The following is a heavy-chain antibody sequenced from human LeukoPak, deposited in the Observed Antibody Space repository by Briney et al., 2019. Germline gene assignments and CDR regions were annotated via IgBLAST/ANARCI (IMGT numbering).Heavy chain of an antibody. J-gene: IGHJ4*02. D-gene: IGHD6-13*01. V-gene: IGHV1-46*01. CDR2: INPSGGST. CDR3: ARDLAAATY. Sequence: ASVKVSCKASGYTFTSSYIHWVRQAPGQGLEWVGIINPSGGSTNYAQKFQGRVTLTRDTSTSTVYMELSSLRSEDTAVYYCARDLAAATYWGQGTLVTVSS. CDR1: GYTFTSSY.